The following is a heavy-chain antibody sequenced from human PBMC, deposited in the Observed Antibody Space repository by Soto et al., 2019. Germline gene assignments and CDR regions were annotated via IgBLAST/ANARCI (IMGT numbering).Heavy chain of an antibody. D-gene: IGHD3-3*01. J-gene: IGHJ4*02. CDR1: GFSLTTSGVG. CDR2: IYWDDDK. V-gene: IGHV2-5*02. Sequence: QITLNESGPTQVKPRQTLTLTCTFSGFSLTTSGVGVGWIRQSPGKAPEWLALIYWDDDKRYSPSLKSRLTITKDTSKIQVVLTIVDLVLADTATYYCSLRVLRTGFGFVTTTAIHFALWGQGTPVAVSS. CDR3: SLRVLRTGFGFVTTTAIHFAL.